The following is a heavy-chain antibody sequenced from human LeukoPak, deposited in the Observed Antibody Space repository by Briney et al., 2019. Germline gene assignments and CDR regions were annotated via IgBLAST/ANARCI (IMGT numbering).Heavy chain of an antibody. D-gene: IGHD5-12*01. CDR2: IIPIFGTA. J-gene: IGHJ6*03. V-gene: IGHV1-69*13. Sequence: SVKVSCKASGGTFSSYAISWVRQAPGQGLEWMGGIIPIFGTANYAQKFQGRVTITADESTSTAYMELSSLRSEDTAVYYCARGFGRAIVGTPYYMDVWGKGTTVTVSS. CDR3: ARGFGRAIVGTPYYMDV. CDR1: GGTFSSYA.